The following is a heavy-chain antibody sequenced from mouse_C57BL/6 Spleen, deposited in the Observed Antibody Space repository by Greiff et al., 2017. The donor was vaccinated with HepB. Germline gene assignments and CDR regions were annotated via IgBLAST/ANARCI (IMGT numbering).Heavy chain of an antibody. CDR3: ARGDYDGGAWFAY. CDR1: GFTFSDYY. V-gene: IGHV5-16*01. J-gene: IGHJ3*01. CDR2: INYDGSST. D-gene: IGHD2-4*01. Sequence: EVKLVESEGGLVQPGSSMKLSCTASGFTFSDYYMAWVRQVPEKGLEWVANINYDGSSTYYLDSLKSRFIISRDNAKNILYLQMSSLKSEDTATYYCARGDYDGGAWFAYWGQGTLVTVSA.